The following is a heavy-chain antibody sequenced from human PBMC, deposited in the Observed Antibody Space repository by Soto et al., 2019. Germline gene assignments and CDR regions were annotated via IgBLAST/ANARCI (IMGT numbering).Heavy chain of an antibody. Sequence: PSETLSITCAVYGGSFSGYYWSWIRQPPGKGLEWIGEINHSGSTNYNPSLKSRVTISVDTSKNQFSLKLSSVTAADTAVYYCARGFRSYYYYGMDVWGQGTTVTVSS. J-gene: IGHJ6*02. CDR1: GGSFSGYY. CDR3: ARGFRSYYYYGMDV. V-gene: IGHV4-34*01. CDR2: INHSGST.